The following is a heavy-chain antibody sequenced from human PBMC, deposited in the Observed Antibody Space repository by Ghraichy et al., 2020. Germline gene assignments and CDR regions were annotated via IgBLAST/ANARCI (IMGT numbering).Heavy chain of an antibody. CDR2: IYHSGST. CDR3: ARAEVGADYYFDY. V-gene: IGHV4-38-2*01. Sequence: SETLSLTCAVSGYSISSGYYWGWIRQPPGKGLEWIGSIYHSGSTYYNPSLKSRVTISVDTSKNQFSLKLSSVTAADTAVYYCARAEVGADYYFDYWGQGTLVTVSS. J-gene: IGHJ4*02. D-gene: IGHD1-26*01. CDR1: GYSISSGYY.